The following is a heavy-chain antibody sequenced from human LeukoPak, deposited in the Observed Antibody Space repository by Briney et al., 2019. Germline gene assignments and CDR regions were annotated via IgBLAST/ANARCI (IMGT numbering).Heavy chain of an antibody. CDR2: INPNSGGT. CDR3: ARESDIVVVPAAIEVPRALDP. Sequence: ASVKVSCKASGYTFTGYYMHWVRQDPGQGLEWMGWINPNSGGTNHAQKFQGRVTMTRDTSISTAYIELSRLRSDDTAVYYCARESDIVVVPAAIEVPRALDPWGQGTLVTVSS. V-gene: IGHV1-2*02. D-gene: IGHD2-2*01. CDR1: GYTFTGYY. J-gene: IGHJ5*02.